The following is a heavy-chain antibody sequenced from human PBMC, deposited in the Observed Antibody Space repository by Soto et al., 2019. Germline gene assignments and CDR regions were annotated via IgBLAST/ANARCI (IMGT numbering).Heavy chain of an antibody. CDR3: ASGGWTYNILTGYYL. CDR2: IYYSGST. CDR1: GGSISSYY. Sequence: SETLSLTCTVSGGSISSYYWSRIRQPPGKGLEWIGYIYYSGSTKYNPSLKSRVTISVDTSKNQFSLKLRSVTAADTAVYYCASGGWTYNILTGYYLWGQGTMVTVSS. D-gene: IGHD3-9*01. J-gene: IGHJ3*01. V-gene: IGHV4-59*01.